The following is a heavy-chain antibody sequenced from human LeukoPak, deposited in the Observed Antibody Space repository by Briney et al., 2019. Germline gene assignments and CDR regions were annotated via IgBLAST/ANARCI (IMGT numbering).Heavy chain of an antibody. CDR2: IIPILGIA. CDR1: GGTFSSYT. Sequence: SVKVSCKASGGTFSSYTISWVRQAPGQGLEWMGRIIPILGIANYAQKFQGRVTITADKSTSTAYMELSSLRSEDTAVYYCARENTGTKYYFDYWGQGTLVTVSS. V-gene: IGHV1-69*04. J-gene: IGHJ4*02. D-gene: IGHD1-7*01. CDR3: ARENTGTKYYFDY.